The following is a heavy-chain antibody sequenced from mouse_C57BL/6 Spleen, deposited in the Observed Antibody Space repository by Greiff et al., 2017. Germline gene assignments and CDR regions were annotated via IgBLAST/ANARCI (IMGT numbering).Heavy chain of an antibody. J-gene: IGHJ1*03. D-gene: IGHD4-1*01. CDR1: GFTFSSYA. CDR3: ARDRDWDEWYFDV. V-gene: IGHV5-4*01. Sequence: DVKLVESGGGLVKPGGSLKLSCAASGFTFSSYAMSWVRQTPEKRLEWVATISDGGSYTYYPDNVKGRFTISRDNAKNNLYLQMSHLKSEDTAMYYCARDRDWDEWYFDVWGTGTTVTVSS. CDR2: ISDGGSYT.